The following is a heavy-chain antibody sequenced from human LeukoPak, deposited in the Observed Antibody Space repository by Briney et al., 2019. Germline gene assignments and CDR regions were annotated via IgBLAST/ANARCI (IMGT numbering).Heavy chain of an antibody. CDR1: GFTVSSNY. Sequence: GGSLRLSCAASGFTVSSNYMSWVRQAPGKGLEWVSVIYSGGSRYYADSVKGRFTISRDNSKNTMYLQMNSLRAEDTAVYYCAELGITMIGGVWGKGTTVTISS. J-gene: IGHJ6*04. D-gene: IGHD3-10*02. V-gene: IGHV3-53*01. CDR2: IYSGGSR. CDR3: AELGITMIGGV.